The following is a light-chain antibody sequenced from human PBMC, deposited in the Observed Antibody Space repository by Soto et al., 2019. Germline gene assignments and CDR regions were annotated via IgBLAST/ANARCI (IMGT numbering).Light chain of an antibody. CDR3: QQSYSTPPT. J-gene: IGKJ1*01. CDR1: QSISSW. V-gene: IGKV1-5*03. Sequence: DIQMTQSPSTLSASVGDRVTITCRASQSISSWLAWYQQKPGKAPKLLIYKASSLESGVPSRFSGSGSGTEFTLTTSSLRPDDFATYYCQQSYSTPPTFGQGTKVDIK. CDR2: KAS.